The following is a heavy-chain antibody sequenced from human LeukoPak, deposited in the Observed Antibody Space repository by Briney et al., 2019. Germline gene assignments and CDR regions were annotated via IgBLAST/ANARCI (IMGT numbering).Heavy chain of an antibody. CDR3: ATTNYGDYNWFDP. J-gene: IGHJ5*02. Sequence: PSETLSLTCTVSGGSIGSYYWSWIRQPPGQGLEWIGYIYYSGSTKYNPSLKSRVTMSVDTSKNQFSLKVTSVTAADTAVYYCATTNYGDYNWFDPWGQGTLVTVSS. V-gene: IGHV4-59*01. CDR2: IYYSGST. D-gene: IGHD4-17*01. CDR1: GGSIGSYY.